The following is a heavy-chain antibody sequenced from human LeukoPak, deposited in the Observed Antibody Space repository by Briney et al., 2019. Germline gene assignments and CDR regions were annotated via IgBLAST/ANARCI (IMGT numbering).Heavy chain of an antibody. J-gene: IGHJ4*02. V-gene: IGHV3-66*01. CDR1: GFTVSSNY. Sequence: GGSLRLSCAASGFTVSSNYMSWVRQAPGKGLEWVSVIYSGGSTYYADSVKGRFTISRDNSKNTLYLQMNSLRAEDTAVYYCARDGTEYYYGSGSYYNVPFDYWGQGTLVTVS. CDR2: IYSGGST. D-gene: IGHD3-10*01. CDR3: ARDGTEYYYGSGSYYNVPFDY.